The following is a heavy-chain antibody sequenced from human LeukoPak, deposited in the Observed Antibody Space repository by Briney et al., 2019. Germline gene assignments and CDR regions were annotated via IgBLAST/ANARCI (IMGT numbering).Heavy chain of an antibody. Sequence: GRSLRPSCAASGFTFSSYGMHWVRQAPGKGLEWVAVISYDGSNKYYADSVKGRFTISRDNSKNTLYLQMNSLRAEDTAVYYCAKDLGSSGWHNWFDPWGQGTLVTVSS. CDR2: ISYDGSNK. CDR1: GFTFSSYG. J-gene: IGHJ5*02. D-gene: IGHD6-19*01. CDR3: AKDLGSSGWHNWFDP. V-gene: IGHV3-30*18.